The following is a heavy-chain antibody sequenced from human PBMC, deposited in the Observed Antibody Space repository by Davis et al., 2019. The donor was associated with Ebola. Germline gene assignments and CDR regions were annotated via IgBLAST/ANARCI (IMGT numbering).Heavy chain of an antibody. CDR3: ASLVYGQNDY. D-gene: IGHD2/OR15-2a*01. J-gene: IGHJ4*02. V-gene: IGHV4-34*01. Sequence: PSETLSLTCAVYGGSFSGYYWSWIRQPPGKGLEWIGEINHSGSTNYNPSLKSRVTISVDTSKNQFSLKLSSVTAADTAVYYCASLVYGQNDYWGQGTLVTVSS. CDR2: INHSGST. CDR1: GGSFSGYY.